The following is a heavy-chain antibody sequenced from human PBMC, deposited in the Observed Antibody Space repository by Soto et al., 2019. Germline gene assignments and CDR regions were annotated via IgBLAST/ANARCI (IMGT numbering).Heavy chain of an antibody. CDR3: ARDKIYFDY. CDR2: ISYDGYNE. V-gene: IGHV3-30-3*01. Sequence: HPWGSLRLSCAASGFSFCRYAIDFFRHAPGKWLEWVACISYDGYNEHYASFLKGRFTISRDNSKNTVYLQMTNLTADDTAVYYCARDKIYFDYWGQGALVTVSS. CDR1: GFSFCRYA. J-gene: IGHJ4*02.